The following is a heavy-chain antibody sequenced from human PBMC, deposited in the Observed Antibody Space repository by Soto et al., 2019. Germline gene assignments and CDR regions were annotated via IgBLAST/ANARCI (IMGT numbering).Heavy chain of an antibody. V-gene: IGHV3-23*01. J-gene: IGHJ4*02. CDR2: ISGSGGST. CDR1: GFTFSSYA. Sequence: GGSLRLSCAASGFTFSSYAMSWVRQAPGKGLEWVSAISGSGGSTYYADSVKGRFTISRDNSKNTLYPQMNSLRAEDTAVYYCAKSLDYYGSGSPRGGYWGQGTLVTVSS. CDR3: AKSLDYYGSGSPRGGY. D-gene: IGHD3-10*01.